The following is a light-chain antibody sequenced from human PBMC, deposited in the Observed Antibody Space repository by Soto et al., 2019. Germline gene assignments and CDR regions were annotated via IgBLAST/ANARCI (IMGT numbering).Light chain of an antibody. J-gene: IGKJ1*01. CDR1: QSISSW. CDR2: AAA. CDR3: QRANSFPRT. Sequence: DMQITQSPSSVAASVGDRVTITCRASQSISSWLAWYQQKPGKAPKLLIYAAATLASGVPARFRGIGSGTHFTLTISSLQPEDFGTYYCQRANSFPRTFGQGTKVDIK. V-gene: IGKV1-12*01.